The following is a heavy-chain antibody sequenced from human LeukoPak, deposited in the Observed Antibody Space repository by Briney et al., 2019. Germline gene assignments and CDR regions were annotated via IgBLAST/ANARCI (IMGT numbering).Heavy chain of an antibody. CDR2: IYTSGST. J-gene: IGHJ4*02. Sequence: PSETLSLTCTVSGGSISSGSYYWSWIRQPAGKGLEWIGRIYTSGSTNYNPSLKSRVTISVDTSKNQFSLKLSSVTAADTAVYYCARAKKTTAGLYYFDYWGQGTLVTVSS. CDR1: GGSISSGSYY. V-gene: IGHV4-61*02. D-gene: IGHD4-17*01. CDR3: ARAKKTTAGLYYFDY.